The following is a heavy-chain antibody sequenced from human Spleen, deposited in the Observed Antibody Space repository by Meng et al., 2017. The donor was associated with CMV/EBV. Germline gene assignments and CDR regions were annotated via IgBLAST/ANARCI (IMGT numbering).Heavy chain of an antibody. Sequence: GESLKISCAASGFTFSGYAMSWVRQAPGQGLEWVAVIFSGSSSTDYADSVKGRLTISRDNSKKTLYLQMNSLRAEDTAMYYCARGTIFGVVDYWGQGTLVTVSS. CDR2: IFSGSSST. CDR1: GFTFSGYA. CDR3: ARGTIFGVVDY. J-gene: IGHJ4*02. D-gene: IGHD3-3*01. V-gene: IGHV3-23*03.